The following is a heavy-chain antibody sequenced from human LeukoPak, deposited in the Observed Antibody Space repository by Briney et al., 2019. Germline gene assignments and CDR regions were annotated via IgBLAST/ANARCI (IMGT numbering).Heavy chain of an antibody. CDR3: ARGDYGGNLDY. J-gene: IGHJ4*02. CDR2: INHSGST. V-gene: IGHV4-34*01. CDR1: GGSFSGYY. D-gene: IGHD4-23*01. Sequence: SETLSLTCAVYGGSFSGYYWSWIRQPPGKGLEWIGEINHSGSTNYNPSLKGRVTISVDTSKNQLSLKLSSVTAADTAVYYCARGDYGGNLDYWGQGTLVTVSS.